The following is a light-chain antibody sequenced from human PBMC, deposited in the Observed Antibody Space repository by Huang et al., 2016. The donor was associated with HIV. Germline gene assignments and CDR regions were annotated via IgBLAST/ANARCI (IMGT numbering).Light chain of an antibody. CDR2: ATS. Sequence: DIQMTQSPSSLSASVGVRVTITCRASQGIGNSLAWYQQKPEKAPRLLLYATSSLESGGPSRFSGSGAGTHYTLTISTLQPEDIASYYCQQYHGIPWTFGQGTKVEIK. J-gene: IGKJ1*01. V-gene: IGKV1-NL1*01. CDR1: QGIGNS. CDR3: QQYHGIPWT.